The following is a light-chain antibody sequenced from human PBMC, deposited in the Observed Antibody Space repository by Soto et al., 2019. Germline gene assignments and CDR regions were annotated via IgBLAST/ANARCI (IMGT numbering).Light chain of an antibody. CDR2: VNSDGSH. CDR3: QTWGTGMGV. V-gene: IGLV4-69*01. Sequence: QLVLTQSPSASASLGASVKLTCTLSIRHSSYAIAWHQQQPEKGPRYLMKVNSDGSHSKGDGIPDRFSGSRSGAERYLTISSLQSEDEADYYCQTWGTGMGVFGGGTKVTVL. CDR1: IRHSSYA. J-gene: IGLJ3*02.